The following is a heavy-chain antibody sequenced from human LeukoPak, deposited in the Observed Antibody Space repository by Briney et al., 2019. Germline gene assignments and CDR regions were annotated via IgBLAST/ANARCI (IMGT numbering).Heavy chain of an antibody. CDR3: ARKSRDGDNYDSSGFFDY. D-gene: IGHD5-24*01. CDR1: GFAFSSYS. Sequence: GGSLRLSCAASGFAFSSYSMSWIRQAPGKGLEWVSYISYNGSTKYYADSVKGRFTISRDNSKNTLYLQMNSLRAEDTAVYYCARKSRDGDNYDSSGFFDYWGQGSLVTASS. CDR2: ISYNGSTK. J-gene: IGHJ4*01. V-gene: IGHV3-30-3*01.